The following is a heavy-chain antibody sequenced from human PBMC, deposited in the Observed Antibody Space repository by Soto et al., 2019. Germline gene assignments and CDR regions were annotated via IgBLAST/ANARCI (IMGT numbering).Heavy chain of an antibody. CDR1: GFRISNYF. Sequence: GSLRLSCVGYGFRISNYFISFFRHSPWKGLEWVANIKEDGSEKYYVESVKGRFTISRDNAKNSLYLQVNSLRDEDTAVYYCARPLFRGIDLWCQGSPVTGSS. D-gene: IGHD3-10*01. CDR2: IKEDGSEK. J-gene: IGHJ6*02. V-gene: IGHV3-7*03. CDR3: ARPLFRGIDL.